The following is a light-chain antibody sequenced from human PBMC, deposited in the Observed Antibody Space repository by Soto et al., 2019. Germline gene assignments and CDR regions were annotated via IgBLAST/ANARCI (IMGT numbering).Light chain of an antibody. Sequence: EIVLTQSPATLSLSPWERATLSCRASQSISSYLAWYQQKPGQAPRLLIYDASNRATGIPARFSGSGSGTDFTLTISSLEPEDSAVYYCQQRSNWPLTFGPGTKVDI. CDR1: QSISSY. V-gene: IGKV3-11*01. J-gene: IGKJ3*01. CDR2: DAS. CDR3: QQRSNWPLT.